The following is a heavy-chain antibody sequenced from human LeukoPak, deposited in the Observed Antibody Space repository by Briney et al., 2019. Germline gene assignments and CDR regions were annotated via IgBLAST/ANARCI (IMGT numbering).Heavy chain of an antibody. V-gene: IGHV5-51*01. J-gene: IGHJ3*02. CDR1: GYSFTSYW. CDR2: IYPGDSDT. Sequence: GESLKISCKGSGYSFTSYWIGRVRQMPGKGLEWMGIIYPGDSDTKYSPSFQGQVTISADKSISTAYLQWSSLKASDTAMYYCASPKEDPELRYFDWPYAFDIWGQGTMVTVSS. CDR3: ASPKEDPELRYFDWPYAFDI. D-gene: IGHD3-9*01.